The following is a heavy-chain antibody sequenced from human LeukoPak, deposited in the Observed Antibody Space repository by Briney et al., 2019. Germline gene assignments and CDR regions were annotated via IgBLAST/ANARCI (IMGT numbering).Heavy chain of an antibody. V-gene: IGHV3-33*01. CDR2: IWYDGSNK. D-gene: IGHD6-19*01. J-gene: IGHJ4*02. CDR3: ARGNQWLASHYFDY. CDR1: GFTFSSYG. Sequence: PGRSLRLSCAASGFTFSSYGMHWVRQAPGKGLEWVAVIWYDGSNKYYADSVKGRFTISRDNSKNTLYLQMNSLRAEDTAVYYCARGNQWLASHYFDYWGQGTLVTVSS.